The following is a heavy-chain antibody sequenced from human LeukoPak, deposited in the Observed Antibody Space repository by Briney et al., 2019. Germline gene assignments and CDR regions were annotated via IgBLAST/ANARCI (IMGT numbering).Heavy chain of an antibody. Sequence: PSETLSLTCTVSRYSISSGYFWGWIRQPPGKGLEWIGSIYHSGSTNYNPSLRSRVTLSVDTSKNQFSLRLSSVTAADTAVYYCARQQGGTFDIWGQGTMVTVSS. CDR2: IYHSGST. CDR1: RYSISSGYF. D-gene: IGHD3-16*01. J-gene: IGHJ3*02. V-gene: IGHV4-38-2*02. CDR3: ARQQGGTFDI.